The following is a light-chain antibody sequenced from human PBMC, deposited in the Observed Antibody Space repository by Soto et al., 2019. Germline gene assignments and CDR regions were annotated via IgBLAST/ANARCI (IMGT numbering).Light chain of an antibody. CDR2: GAS. CDR3: QQSDNWPRT. CDR1: QSVSSK. V-gene: IGKV3D-15*01. J-gene: IGKJ1*01. Sequence: TGMTKYPATLSVSPGARAPLSCRASQSVSSKLAWYQQKPGQAPRLLIYGASTSATGIPARFSASWSGTKVSLTIISRLEADDSVDYCYQQSDNWPRTFGQGTRLDIK.